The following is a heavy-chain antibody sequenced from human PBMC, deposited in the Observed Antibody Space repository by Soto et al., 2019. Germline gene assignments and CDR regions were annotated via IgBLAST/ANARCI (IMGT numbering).Heavy chain of an antibody. CDR1: GFTFSSYA. J-gene: IGHJ4*02. CDR2: ISGSRGST. CDR3: AKDMIAAAGTPSYYFDY. V-gene: IGHV3-23*01. D-gene: IGHD6-13*01. Sequence: GPLLLSCSASGFTFSSYAMSWVRQAPGKGLEWVSTISGSRGSTYYADSVRGRFTISRDNPKHTLYLQMSSLRAEDTAIYYCAKDMIAAAGTPSYYFDYWGQGTLVTVYS.